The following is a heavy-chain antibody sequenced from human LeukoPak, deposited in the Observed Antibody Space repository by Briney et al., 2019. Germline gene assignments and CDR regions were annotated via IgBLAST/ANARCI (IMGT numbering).Heavy chain of an antibody. CDR2: IYPDDSAT. CDR1: GYRFATYW. V-gene: IGHV5-51*01. Sequence: GESLKISCKGSGYRFATYWIGWVRQMPGQGLEWMGIIYPDDSATKYSPSFQGQVTISADKSIDTAYLQWSNPKASDTAMYYCAVRTAVTKLEPNPFDYWGQGTLVTVSS. J-gene: IGHJ4*02. D-gene: IGHD4-17*01. CDR3: AVRTAVTKLEPNPFDY.